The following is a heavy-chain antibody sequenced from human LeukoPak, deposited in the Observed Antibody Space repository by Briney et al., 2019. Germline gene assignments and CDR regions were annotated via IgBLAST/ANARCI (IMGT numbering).Heavy chain of an antibody. J-gene: IGHJ3*02. D-gene: IGHD1-7*01. CDR1: GFTFDDYA. CDR2: ISWDSGSI. Sequence: PGGSLRLSCAASGFTFDDYAMHWVRQAPGEWLEWVSGISWDSGSIGCADSGKGRFTISRDNAKNSLYLQMNSLRAEDTALYYCAKPKLELDAFDIWGQGTMVTVSS. CDR3: AKPKLELDAFDI. V-gene: IGHV3-9*01.